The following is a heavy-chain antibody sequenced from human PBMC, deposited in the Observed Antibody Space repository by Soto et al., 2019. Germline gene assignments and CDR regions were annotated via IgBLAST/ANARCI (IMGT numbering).Heavy chain of an antibody. CDR1: GFSFDIYA. Sequence: EAQLWESGGGPVQPGESLRLSCAASGFSFDIYAMAWVRRAPGKGLEWVSAISSSSGATTYYADSVRGRFTISRDNSRNTLYLQMSRLRVDDTAVYYCAQMATLTTSALDVWGQGTMVSVSS. CDR2: ISSSSGATT. V-gene: IGHV3-23*01. J-gene: IGHJ3*01. D-gene: IGHD4-4*01. CDR3: AQMATLTTSALDV.